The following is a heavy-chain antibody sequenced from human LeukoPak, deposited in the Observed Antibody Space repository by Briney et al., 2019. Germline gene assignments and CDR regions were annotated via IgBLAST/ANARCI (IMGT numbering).Heavy chain of an antibody. CDR3: AKTRRHYYGSGKNLTPWPAGMDV. D-gene: IGHD3-10*01. CDR1: GGSISSDY. J-gene: IGHJ6*02. V-gene: IGHV4-59*01. CDR2: SGSS. Sequence: SSETLSLTCTVPGGSISSDYWTWIRQTPGKGLEWIGYSGSSKYNPSLKSRVTISVDTSKSQFSRTLSSVTAADTAVYYCAKTRRHYYGSGKNLTPWPAGMDVWGQGTTVTVS.